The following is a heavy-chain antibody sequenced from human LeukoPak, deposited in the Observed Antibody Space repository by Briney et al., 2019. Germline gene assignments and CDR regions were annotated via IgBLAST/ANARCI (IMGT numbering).Heavy chain of an antibody. CDR1: GFTFSSYW. V-gene: IGHV3-7*03. Sequence: GGSLRLSCAASGFTFSSYWMSWVRQAPGKGLEWVANIKQDGSEKYYVDSVKGRFTISRDNAKNSLYLQMNSLRAEDTAVYYCARVSPLYDFWSHDYRGQGTLVTVSS. CDR2: IKQDGSEK. D-gene: IGHD3-3*01. CDR3: ARVSPLYDFWSHDY. J-gene: IGHJ4*02.